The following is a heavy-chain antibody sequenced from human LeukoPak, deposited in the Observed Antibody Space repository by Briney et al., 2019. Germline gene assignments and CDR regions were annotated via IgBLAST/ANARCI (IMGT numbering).Heavy chain of an antibody. CDR3: ARGGTEFVAVTAVNLFDP. Sequence: TPSQSLSLTCSLSAASVGRAYSGCVRQPPGKRLEWLGYIYSTGSTNYNPSLKSRVTISVDTSKSQFSLKLTSVPAADTAVYYCARGGTEFVAVTAVNLFDPWGQGTLVTVSS. V-gene: IGHV4-59*02. J-gene: IGHJ5*02. D-gene: IGHD6-19*01. CDR1: AASVGRAY. CDR2: IYSTGST.